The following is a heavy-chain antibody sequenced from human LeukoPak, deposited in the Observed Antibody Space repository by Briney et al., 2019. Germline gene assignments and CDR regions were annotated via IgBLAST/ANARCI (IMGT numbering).Heavy chain of an antibody. D-gene: IGHD1-14*01. CDR1: GFTFSTYW. V-gene: IGHV3-7*01. CDR2: IKEDGSQK. CDR3: ARSPLRRSDS. Sequence: GGSLRLSCAASGFTFSTYWMSWVRQAPGKGLEWVADIKEDGSQKHYVDSVKGRFTISRDNAKSSLYLQMNNLRAKDTAVYYCARSPLRRSDSWGQGTLVIVSS. J-gene: IGHJ4*02.